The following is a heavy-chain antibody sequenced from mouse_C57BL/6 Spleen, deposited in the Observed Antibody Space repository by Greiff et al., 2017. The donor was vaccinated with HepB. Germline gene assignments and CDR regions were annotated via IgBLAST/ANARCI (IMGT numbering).Heavy chain of an antibody. Sequence: VQLQESGAELAKPGASVKLSCKASGYTFTSYWMHWVKQRPGQGLEWIGYINPSSGYTKYNQKFKDKATLTADKSSSTAYMQLSSLTYEDSAVYYCARGDTTVVEGGDYWGQGTTLTVSS. CDR2: INPSSGYT. V-gene: IGHV1-7*01. J-gene: IGHJ2*01. CDR1: GYTFTSYW. CDR3: ARGDTTVVEGGDY. D-gene: IGHD1-1*01.